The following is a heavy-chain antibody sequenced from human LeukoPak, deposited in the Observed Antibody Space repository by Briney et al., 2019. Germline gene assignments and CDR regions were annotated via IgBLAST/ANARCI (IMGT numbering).Heavy chain of an antibody. CDR1: GYTFTSYG. V-gene: IGHV1-18*01. CDR3: ARSTYQGGSDIVVVPAALHYFDY. J-gene: IGHJ4*02. D-gene: IGHD2-2*01. CDR2: ISAYNGNT. Sequence: ASVKVSCKASGYTFTSYGISWVRQAPGQGLEWMGWISAYNGNTNYAQKFQGRVTITADESTSTAYMELSSLRSEDTAVYYCARSTYQGGSDIVVVPAALHYFDYWGQGTLVTVSS.